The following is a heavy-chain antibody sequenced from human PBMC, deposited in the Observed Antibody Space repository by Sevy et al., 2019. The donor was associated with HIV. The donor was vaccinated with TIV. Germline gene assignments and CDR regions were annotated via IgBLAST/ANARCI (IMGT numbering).Heavy chain of an antibody. CDR2: IYSGGST. Sequence: GGSLRLSCAASGFTVSSNYMSWVRQAPGKGLEWVSVIYSGGSTYYADSVKGRFTISRDNSKNTLYLQMNSLRAEDTAVYYRARVRVSMITFGGAITGIYYYYYMDVWGKGTTVTVSS. CDR1: GFTVSSNY. V-gene: IGHV3-53*01. CDR3: ARVRVSMITFGGAITGIYYYYYMDV. D-gene: IGHD3-16*01. J-gene: IGHJ6*03.